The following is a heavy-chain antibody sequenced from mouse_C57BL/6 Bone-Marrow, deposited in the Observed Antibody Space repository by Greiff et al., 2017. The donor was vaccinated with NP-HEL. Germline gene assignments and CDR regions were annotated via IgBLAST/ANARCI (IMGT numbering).Heavy chain of an antibody. J-gene: IGHJ4*01. D-gene: IGHD2-4*01. CDR3: AREGGLRRRTYAMDY. CDR2: INYDGRST. Sequence: EVKLMESEGGLVQPGSSMKLSCTASGFTFSDYYMAWVRQVPEKGLEWVANINYDGRSTYYLDSLKTRFIISRDNAKNILYLQMSSLKSDDNATYYCAREGGLRRRTYAMDYWGQGTSVTVSS. CDR1: GFTFSDYY. V-gene: IGHV5-16*01.